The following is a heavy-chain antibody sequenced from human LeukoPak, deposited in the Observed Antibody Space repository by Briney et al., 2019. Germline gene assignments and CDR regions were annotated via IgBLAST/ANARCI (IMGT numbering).Heavy chain of an antibody. V-gene: IGHV4-34*01. J-gene: IGHJ6*03. D-gene: IGHD1-26*01. CDR2: SNDSGGT. CDR3: ARLSVIVGAALEYYYYYMDV. CDR1: GRTFSGYY. Sequence: SETLSLTCAVYGRTFSGYYWSWIRQPPGKRLEWVGESNDSGGTNYNPSLKSRVTISADKSKNQASLKLTSVTAADTAVYYCARLSVIVGAALEYYYYYMDVWGQGTTVTVSS.